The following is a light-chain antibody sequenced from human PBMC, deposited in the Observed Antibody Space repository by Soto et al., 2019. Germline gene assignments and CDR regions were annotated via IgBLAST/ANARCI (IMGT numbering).Light chain of an antibody. V-gene: IGLV2-23*01. CDR1: SSDVGSYNL. CDR3: CSSAGSSTVV. CDR2: EGS. Sequence: QPASVSGSPGQSITISCTGTSSDVGSYNLVSWYQQHPGKAPKLMIYEGSKRPSGVSNRFSGSKSGNTASLTISGLQAEDEADYYCCSSAGSSTVVFVGGTKVTVL. J-gene: IGLJ2*01.